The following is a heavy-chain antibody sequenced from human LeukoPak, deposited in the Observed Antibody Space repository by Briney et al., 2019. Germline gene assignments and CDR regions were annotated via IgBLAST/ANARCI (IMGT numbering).Heavy chain of an antibody. Sequence: PSETLSLTCTVSGGSISSSSYYWGWIRQPPGKGLEWIGSIYYSGSTYYNPSLKSRVTISVDTSKNQFSLKLSSVTAADTAVYYCARHPSSSSSWSYDYVWGLKTGYWFDPWGQGTLVTVSS. CDR3: ARHPSSSSSWSYDYVWGLKTGYWFDP. CDR2: IYYSGST. CDR1: GGSISSSSYY. J-gene: IGHJ5*02. D-gene: IGHD3-16*01. V-gene: IGHV4-39*01.